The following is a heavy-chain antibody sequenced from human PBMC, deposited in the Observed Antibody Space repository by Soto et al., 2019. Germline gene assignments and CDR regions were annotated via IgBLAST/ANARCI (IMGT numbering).Heavy chain of an antibody. Sequence: NPVGSLRLSCAASGFTFSNAWMSWVRQAPGKGLEWVGRIKSKTDGGATDYAAPVKGRFTISRDDSKNTLYLQMNSLKTEDTAVYYCTTDPPPPKRGFLTGYYIPPDSKAPNCWGQGTLVTVSS. CDR2: IKSKTDGGAT. J-gene: IGHJ4*02. CDR1: GFTFSNAW. CDR3: TTDPPPPKRGFLTGYYIPPDSKAPNC. D-gene: IGHD3-9*01. V-gene: IGHV3-15*01.